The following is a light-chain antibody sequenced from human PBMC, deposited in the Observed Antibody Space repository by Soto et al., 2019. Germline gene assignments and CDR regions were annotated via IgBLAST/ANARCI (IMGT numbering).Light chain of an antibody. Sequence: DIVMTQSPDSLAVSLGERATINCKSSQSVLYSSNNKNYLAWYQQKPGQPPKLLIYWASTRESGVPDRFSGSGSGTDLTLTISSLQAEDVAVYYCQQYHSTPLTFGGGTKVEIK. CDR1: QSVLYSSNNKNY. CDR2: WAS. CDR3: QQYHSTPLT. V-gene: IGKV4-1*01. J-gene: IGKJ4*01.